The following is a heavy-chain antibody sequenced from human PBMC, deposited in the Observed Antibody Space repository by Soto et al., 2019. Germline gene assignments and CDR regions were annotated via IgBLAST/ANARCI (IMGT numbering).Heavy chain of an antibody. J-gene: IGHJ6*02. V-gene: IGHV1-2*02. D-gene: IGHD7-27*01. CDR1: GYPFIEYF. Sequence: ASVKVSCKASGYPFIEYFIHWLRQAPGQGLAWVGWINPNSGETKFDQTFQGRVTMTRDTSTSTAYLELNRLGSDDTAMYYCARDRPFLRGGLAWGLDVWGQGTTVTVSS. CDR3: ARDRPFLRGGLAWGLDV. CDR2: INPNSGET.